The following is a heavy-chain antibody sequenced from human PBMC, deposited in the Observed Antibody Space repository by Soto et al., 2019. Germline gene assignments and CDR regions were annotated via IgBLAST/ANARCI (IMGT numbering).Heavy chain of an antibody. D-gene: IGHD4-17*01. CDR2: FSGNIGST. Sequence: EVQLLESGGGLVQPGGSLRLSCAASGFTFRSFAMSWVRQAPGKGLEWVSTFSGNIGSTYYADSVKGRFTISRDNSKNTLYLQMNSLRGEDTAVYYCAKAIGTVAPHGPDFWGQGTLVTVSS. CDR3: AKAIGTVAPHGPDF. J-gene: IGHJ4*02. CDR1: GFTFRSFA. V-gene: IGHV3-23*01.